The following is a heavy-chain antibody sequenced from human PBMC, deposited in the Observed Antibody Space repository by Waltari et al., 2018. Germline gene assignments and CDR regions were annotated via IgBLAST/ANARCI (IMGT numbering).Heavy chain of an antibody. CDR1: GYTFTSYD. J-gene: IGHJ6*02. CDR3: ARPSIGPPPYYYYYGMDV. V-gene: IGHV1-8*03. Sequence: QVQLVQSGAEVKKPGASVKVSCKASGYTFTSYDINWVRQATGQGLEWMGWMNPNSGNTGYAQKFQGRVTITRNTSISTAYMELSSLRSEDTAVYYCARPSIGPPPYYYYYGMDVWGQGTTVTVSS. CDR2: MNPNSGNT.